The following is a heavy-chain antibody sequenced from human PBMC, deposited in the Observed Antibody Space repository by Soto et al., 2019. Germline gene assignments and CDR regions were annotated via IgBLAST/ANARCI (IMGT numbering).Heavy chain of an antibody. CDR1: EDSFSSGGYY. D-gene: IGHD3-10*02. J-gene: IGHJ4*02. CDR3: ASLTMLGFFDY. CDR2: IYYSGSA. V-gene: IGHV4-31*03. Sequence: QVQLQESGPGLVKPSQTLSLTCTVSEDSFSSGGYYWSWIRQPPGKDLEWIGYIYYSGSAYYNPSLKSRVNMSIDTSKNQFSLNLRSVTAADTAIYYGASLTMLGFFDYWGQGTLVPVSS.